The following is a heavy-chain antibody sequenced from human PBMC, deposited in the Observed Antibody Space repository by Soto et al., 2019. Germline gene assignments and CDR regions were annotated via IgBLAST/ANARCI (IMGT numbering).Heavy chain of an antibody. CDR2: IYYSGST. J-gene: IGHJ3*02. CDR1: GGSISSGDYY. D-gene: IGHD3-22*01. CDR3: ARADYYDSSGYYSEGFAFDI. Sequence: QVQLQESGPGLVKPSQTLSLTCTVSGGSISSGDYYWSWIRQPPGKGLEWIGYIYYSGSTYYNPSLKSRVTISVDTSKIQFSLKLSSVTAVDTAVYYCARADYYDSSGYYSEGFAFDIRAQGTMVTVSS. V-gene: IGHV4-30-4*01.